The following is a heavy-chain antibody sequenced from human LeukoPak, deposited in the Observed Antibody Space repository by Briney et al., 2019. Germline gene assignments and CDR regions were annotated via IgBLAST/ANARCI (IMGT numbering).Heavy chain of an antibody. CDR3: ARHHGYYYDSSGYLRT. V-gene: IGHV3-66*04. CDR1: GFTFSSYS. D-gene: IGHD3-22*01. Sequence: GGSLRLSCAASGFTFSSYSMNWVRQAPGKGLEWVSVIYSGGSTYYADSVKGRFTISRDNSKNTLYLQMNSLRAEDTAVYYCARHHGYYYDSSGYLRTWGQGTLVTVSS. J-gene: IGHJ5*02. CDR2: IYSGGST.